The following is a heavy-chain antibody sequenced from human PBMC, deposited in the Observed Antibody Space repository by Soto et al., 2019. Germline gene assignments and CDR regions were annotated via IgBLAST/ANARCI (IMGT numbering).Heavy chain of an antibody. CDR3: ARDGVGYNY. D-gene: IGHD5-12*01. J-gene: IGHJ4*02. Sequence: QVQLQESGPRLVKPSETLSLTCTVSGASVSSGSYYWSWIRQPPGKGLEWVGYIYYTGGTKYSPSLKNRVSMSADTSKNQFSLKLSSVTAADTAVYYCARDGVGYNYWGQGILVTVSS. CDR1: GASVSSGSYY. V-gene: IGHV4-61*01. CDR2: IYYTGGT.